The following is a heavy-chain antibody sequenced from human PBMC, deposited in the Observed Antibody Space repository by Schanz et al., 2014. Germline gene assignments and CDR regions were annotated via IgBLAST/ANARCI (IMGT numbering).Heavy chain of an antibody. V-gene: IGHV3-30-3*02. J-gene: IGHJ6*02. CDR3: AKARRKSNCSGGRCFHYSYYGMDV. CDR1: GFTLSSYW. D-gene: IGHD2-15*01. CDR2: ISYDGSNK. Sequence: VKLVESGGGAVRPGGSLRLSCAASGFTLSSYWMHWVRQAPGKGLEWVAVISYDGSNKYYADSVKGRFTISRDNAKNSLFLQMNRLRAEDAAVDDCAKARRKSNCSGGRCFHYSYYGMDVWGQGTTXTVSS.